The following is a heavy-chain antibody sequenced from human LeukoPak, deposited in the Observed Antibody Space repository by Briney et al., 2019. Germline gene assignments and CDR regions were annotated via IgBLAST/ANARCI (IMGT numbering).Heavy chain of an antibody. V-gene: IGHV3-20*04. CDR1: GFTFEDHG. D-gene: IGHD1-26*01. Sequence: GGSLRLSCATSGFTFEDHGLSWVRQPPGKGPEWVSRINWNGGRTGYSDSVKGRFTISRDDAKKSVHLQMNSLRVEDTAVYYCVRGEGRGGWFDPWGQGILVTVSS. J-gene: IGHJ5*02. CDR2: INWNGGRT. CDR3: VRGEGRGGWFDP.